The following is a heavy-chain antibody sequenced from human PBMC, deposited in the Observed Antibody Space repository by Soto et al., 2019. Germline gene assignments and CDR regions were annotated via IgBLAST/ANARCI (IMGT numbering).Heavy chain of an antibody. CDR3: ARGLMYDWTNYYYYYGMDV. J-gene: IGHJ6*02. D-gene: IGHD1-20*01. CDR1: GFTFSSYG. Sequence: GGSLRLSCAASGFTFSSYGMHWVRQAPGKGLEWVAVIWYDGSNKYYADSVKGRFTISRDNSKNTLYLQMNSLRAEDTAVYYCARGLMYDWTNYYYYYGMDVWGQGTTVTVSS. CDR2: IWYDGSNK. V-gene: IGHV3-33*01.